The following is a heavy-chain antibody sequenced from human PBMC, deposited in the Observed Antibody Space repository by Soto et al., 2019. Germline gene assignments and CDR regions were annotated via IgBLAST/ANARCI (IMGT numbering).Heavy chain of an antibody. D-gene: IGHD3-22*01. J-gene: IGHJ5*02. CDR1: GYIFIHYY. CDR3: ARSLLKVNS. CDR2: INPNGGST. V-gene: IGHV1-46*01. Sequence: QVQLVQSGAEVKKPGASVKVSCKASGYIFIHYYIHWVRQAPGQGLEWMAIINPNGGSTNYAQKSKARATVTRTTSTRTVPRRLTSPGPTEPAVYSCARSLLKVNSWGQGTRSPSPQ.